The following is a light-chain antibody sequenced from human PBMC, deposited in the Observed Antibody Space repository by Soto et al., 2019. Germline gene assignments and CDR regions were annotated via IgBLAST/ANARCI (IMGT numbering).Light chain of an antibody. Sequence: EIAMTQAQATLSVSPGERVTLPCRASQSVASNLAWYQQRPGQAPSLLIFGASTRAPGIPGRFSGSGSGTDFTLTISSLQSEDFAVYHCQHYNNWPITFGQGTRLEIK. V-gene: IGKV3-15*01. J-gene: IGKJ5*01. CDR2: GAS. CDR3: QHYNNWPIT. CDR1: QSVASN.